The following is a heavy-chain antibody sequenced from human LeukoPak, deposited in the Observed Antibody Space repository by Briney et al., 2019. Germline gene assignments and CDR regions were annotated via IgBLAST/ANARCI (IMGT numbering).Heavy chain of an antibody. J-gene: IGHJ4*02. CDR2: IYISGST. V-gene: IGHV4-39*07. Sequence: SETLSLTCTVSGGSISSSSYYWGWIRQPPGKGLEWIGRIYISGSTNYNPSLKSRVAMSVDTSKNQFSLKLSSVTAADTAVYYCARDRGTWNDDGFDYWGQGTLITVSS. CDR1: GGSISSSSYY. D-gene: IGHD1-1*01. CDR3: ARDRGTWNDDGFDY.